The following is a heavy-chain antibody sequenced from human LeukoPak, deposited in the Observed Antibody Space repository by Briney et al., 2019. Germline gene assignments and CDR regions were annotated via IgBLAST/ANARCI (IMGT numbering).Heavy chain of an antibody. CDR2: IRYDGNNK. J-gene: IGHJ3*02. CDR1: GFTFSSYS. CDR3: AKDGVAFDI. Sequence: PGGSLRLSCAASGFTFSSYSMNWVRQAPGKGLEWVAFIRYDGNNKYYAVSVKGRFTISRDNSKNTLYLQMNSLRAEDTAVYYCAKDGVAFDIWGQGTMVTVSS. D-gene: IGHD3-16*01. V-gene: IGHV3-30*02.